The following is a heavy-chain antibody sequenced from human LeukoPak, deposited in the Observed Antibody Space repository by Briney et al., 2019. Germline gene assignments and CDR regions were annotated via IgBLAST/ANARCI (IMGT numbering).Heavy chain of an antibody. CDR1: GGSISSSSYY. CDR2: VYYSGNT. V-gene: IGHV4-39*01. J-gene: IGHJ4*02. Sequence: SETLSLTCTVSGGSISSSSYYWGWIRQPPGKGLEWIGSVYYSGNTYYYPSLKSRVTISIDTSKNQFSLRLTSVTAPDTAVYYCARHYVWGSSRYYPFDYWGQGTLVTVSS. CDR3: ARHYVWGSSRYYPFDY. D-gene: IGHD3-16*02.